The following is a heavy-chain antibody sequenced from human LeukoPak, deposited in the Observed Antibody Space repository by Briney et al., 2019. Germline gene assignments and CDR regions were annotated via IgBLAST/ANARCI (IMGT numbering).Heavy chain of an antibody. CDR1: GYTFTTYG. D-gene: IGHD3-22*01. Sequence: ASVKVSCKASGYTFTTYGISWVRQAPGQGLEWMGWISAYNGNTNYAQKLQGRVTMTTDTSTSTAYMELRSLRSDDTAVYYCARDQYYDSKGWFDPWGQGTLVTVSS. J-gene: IGHJ5*02. CDR2: ISAYNGNT. CDR3: ARDQYYDSKGWFDP. V-gene: IGHV1-18*01.